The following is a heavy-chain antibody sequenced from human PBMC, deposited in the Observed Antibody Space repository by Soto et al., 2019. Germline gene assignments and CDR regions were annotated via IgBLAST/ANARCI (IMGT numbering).Heavy chain of an antibody. D-gene: IGHD2-2*01. CDR2: ISGSGGST. V-gene: IGHV3-23*01. CDR3: AKPYCSSTSCYSPFPY. Sequence: GGSLRLSCAASGFTFSSNAMSWVRQAPGKGLEWVSAISGSGGSTYYADSVKGRFTISRDNSKNTLYLQMNSLRAEDTAVYYCAKPYCSSTSCYSPFPYWGQGTLVTVSS. CDR1: GFTFSSNA. J-gene: IGHJ4*02.